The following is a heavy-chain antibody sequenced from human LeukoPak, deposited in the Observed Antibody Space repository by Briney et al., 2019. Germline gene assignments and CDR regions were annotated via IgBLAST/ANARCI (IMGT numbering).Heavy chain of an antibody. D-gene: IGHD5-24*01. Sequence: PSGTLSLTCAVSGGSISSSTNWWSWVRQPPGKGLEWIGEIYHSGGTNYNPSLKSRITISVDKSQNQFSLKVNSVTAADTAVYYCARGRDGYNFLNRGEYYYFDYWGQGTLVTVSS. J-gene: IGHJ4*02. CDR1: GGSISSSTNW. V-gene: IGHV4-4*02. CDR2: IYHSGGT. CDR3: ARGRDGYNFLNRGEYYYFDY.